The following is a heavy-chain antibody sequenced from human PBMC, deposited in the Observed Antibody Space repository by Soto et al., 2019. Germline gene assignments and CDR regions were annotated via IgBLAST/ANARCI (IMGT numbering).Heavy chain of an antibody. D-gene: IGHD3-22*01. CDR1: GGSISSGGYY. J-gene: IGHJ5*02. Sequence: QVQLQESGPGLVKPSQTLSLTCTVSGGSISSGGYYWSWIRQHPGKGLEWIGYIYYSGSTYYNPSLKSRVTISVDTYKNQFSLQLKSVTAADTAVYYCAISSGYADWFDPWGQGTLVTVSS. V-gene: IGHV4-31*03. CDR3: AISSGYADWFDP. CDR2: IYYSGST.